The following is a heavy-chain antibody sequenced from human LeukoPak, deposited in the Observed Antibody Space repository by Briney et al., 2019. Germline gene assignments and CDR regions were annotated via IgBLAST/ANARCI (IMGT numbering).Heavy chain of an antibody. J-gene: IGHJ4*02. CDR2: IKSKSDGGTT. V-gene: IGHV3-15*01. Sequence: PGGTLRLSCAASGFTFSNAWMSWVRHPLGKALEWVDRIKSKSDGGTTDYAAPVKGRFTISGDDSKTTLYLQMNSLKTEDTAVYYCTTGRGSGSYSLDYWGQGTLVTVSS. CDR3: TTGRGSGSYSLDY. CDR1: GFTFSNAW. D-gene: IGHD3-10*01.